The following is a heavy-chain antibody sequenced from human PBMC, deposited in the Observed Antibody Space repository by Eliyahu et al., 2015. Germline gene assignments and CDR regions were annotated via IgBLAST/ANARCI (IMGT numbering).Heavy chain of an antibody. D-gene: IGHD3-10*01. CDR3: ARGLLWFGVLELNAFDI. V-gene: IGHV4-34*01. Sequence: QVQLQQWGAGPLKPSXTLSLTCAVXGGXFXGYYWXWIRQPPGKGLEXIGEINHSGSTNYNPSLKSRVTISVDTSKNQFSLKLSSVTAADTAVYYCARGLLWFGVLELNAFDIWGQGTMVTVSS. CDR2: INHSGST. J-gene: IGHJ3*02. CDR1: GGXFXGYY.